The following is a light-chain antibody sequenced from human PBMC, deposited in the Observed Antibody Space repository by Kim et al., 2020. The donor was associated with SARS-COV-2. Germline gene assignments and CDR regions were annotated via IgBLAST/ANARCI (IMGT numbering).Light chain of an antibody. V-gene: IGLV3-21*04. CDR2: YDS. CDR3: QVWDSSSDHRV. J-gene: IGLJ3*02. CDR1: NIGSKS. Sequence: SYELTQPPSVSVAPGKTARITCGGNNIGSKSVHWYQQKPGQAPVLVIYYDSDRPSGIPERFSGSNSGNTATLTISRVVAGDEADYYCQVWDSSSDHRVFGGGTQLTVL.